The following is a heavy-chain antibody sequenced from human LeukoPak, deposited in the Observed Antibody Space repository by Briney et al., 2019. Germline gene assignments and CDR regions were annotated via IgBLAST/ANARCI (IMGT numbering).Heavy chain of an antibody. CDR1: GYTFSSYG. V-gene: IGHV1-18*01. Sequence: ASVKVSCKASGYTFSSYGISWVRQAPGQGLEWMGWISGYNGNTNYAQKPQDRFTMTTDTSTSTAFMELRSLRSDDTAVYYCARDKCSGGSCYRHYYYYGMDVWGQGTTVTVSS. CDR2: ISGYNGNT. J-gene: IGHJ6*02. D-gene: IGHD2-15*01. CDR3: ARDKCSGGSCYRHYYYYGMDV.